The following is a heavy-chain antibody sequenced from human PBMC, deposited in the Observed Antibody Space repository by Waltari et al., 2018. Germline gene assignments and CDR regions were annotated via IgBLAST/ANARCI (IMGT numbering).Heavy chain of an antibody. CDR3: AKDLPDSSSWYLGAFDI. V-gene: IGHV3-23*04. CDR1: GFTFSSYA. Sequence: EVQLVESGGGLVQPGGSLRLSCAASGFTFSSYAMSWVRQAPGKGLEWVSAISGSGGSTYYADSVKGRFTISRDNSKNTLYLQMNSLRAEDTAVYYCAKDLPDSSSWYLGAFDIWGQGTMVTVSS. D-gene: IGHD6-13*01. J-gene: IGHJ3*02. CDR2: ISGSGGST.